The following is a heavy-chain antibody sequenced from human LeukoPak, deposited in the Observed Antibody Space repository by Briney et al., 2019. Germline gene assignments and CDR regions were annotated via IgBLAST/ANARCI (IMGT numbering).Heavy chain of an antibody. CDR3: AAVGLLGPGIAASGAFDI. Sequence: SVKVSCKASGFTFTSSAMQWVRQARGQRLEWIGGIVVGSGNTNYAQKFQERVTITRDMSTSTAYMELSSLRSEDTAVYYCAAVGLLGPGIAASGAFDIWGQGTMVTVSS. D-gene: IGHD6-25*01. V-gene: IGHV1-58*02. CDR1: GFTFTSSA. CDR2: IVVGSGNT. J-gene: IGHJ3*02.